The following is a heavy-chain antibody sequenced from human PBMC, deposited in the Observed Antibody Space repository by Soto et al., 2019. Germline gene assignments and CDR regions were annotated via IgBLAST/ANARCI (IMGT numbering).Heavy chain of an antibody. Sequence: GGSLRLSCAASGFTFSSYGMHWVRQAPGKGLEWVAVIWYDGSNKYYADSVKGRFTISRDNSKNTLYLQMNSLRAEDTAVYYCARDRDYIWGSYPTPFDYWGQGTLVTVSS. J-gene: IGHJ4*02. CDR1: GFTFSSYG. CDR2: IWYDGSNK. CDR3: ARDRDYIWGSYPTPFDY. D-gene: IGHD3-16*02. V-gene: IGHV3-33*01.